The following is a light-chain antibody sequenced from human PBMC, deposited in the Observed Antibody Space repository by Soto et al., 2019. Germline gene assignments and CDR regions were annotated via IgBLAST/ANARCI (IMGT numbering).Light chain of an antibody. V-gene: IGLV2-23*03. CDR2: EGS. CDR1: SSDVGSYNL. J-gene: IGLJ3*02. CDR3: CSYAGSSTLPWV. Sequence: QSALTQPASVSGSPGQSITISCTGTSSDVGSYNLVSWYQQHPGKAPKLMIYEGSKRPSGVSNRFSGSKSGNTASLTISGLQAEDEADYYCCSYAGSSTLPWVFGGGTKVTVL.